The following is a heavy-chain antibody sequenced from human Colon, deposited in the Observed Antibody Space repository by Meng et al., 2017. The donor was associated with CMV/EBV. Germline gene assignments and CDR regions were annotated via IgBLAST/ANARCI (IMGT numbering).Heavy chain of an antibody. D-gene: IGHD6-19*01. CDR3: ARPSDNGWYYFDS. J-gene: IGHJ4*02. V-gene: IGHV4-39*01. CDR1: GGSISSSNFY. CDR2: IHYTGNT. Sequence: GSLRLSCAVSGGSISSSNFYWGWIRQSPGRGLEWIGSIHYTGNTYRNPALWGRVSMSVDTSKNQFYLNLTSVTAADTAIYYCARPSDNGWYYFDSWGQGTLVTVS.